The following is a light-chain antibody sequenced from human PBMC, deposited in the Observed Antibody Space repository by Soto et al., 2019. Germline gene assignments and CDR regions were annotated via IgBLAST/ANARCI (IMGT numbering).Light chain of an antibody. CDR1: QSVSSY. J-gene: IGKJ5*01. Sequence: EIVLTQSPATLSLSPGERATLSCRASQSVSSYLAWYQQKPGQAPRLLIYRASTRTTGIPARFSGSGSGTEFTLTINSLQSEDFAVYYCQQYNNWPITFGQGTRLEIK. CDR3: QQYNNWPIT. CDR2: RAS. V-gene: IGKV3-15*01.